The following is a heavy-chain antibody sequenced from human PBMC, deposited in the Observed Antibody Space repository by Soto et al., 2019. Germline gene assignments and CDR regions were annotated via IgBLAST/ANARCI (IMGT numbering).Heavy chain of an antibody. Sequence: SETLSLTCALYGGSFSGYYWSWIRQPPGKGLEWIGEINHSGSTNYNPSLKSRVTISVDTSKNQFSLKVSSVTAADTAVYFCASPTESGMDVWGQGTTVTVSS. J-gene: IGHJ6*02. CDR3: ASPTESGMDV. D-gene: IGHD1-26*01. V-gene: IGHV4-34*01. CDR2: INHSGST. CDR1: GGSFSGYY.